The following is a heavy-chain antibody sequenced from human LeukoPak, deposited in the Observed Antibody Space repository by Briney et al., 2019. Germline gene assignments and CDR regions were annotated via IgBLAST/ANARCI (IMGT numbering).Heavy chain of an antibody. CDR2: INPNSGGT. Sequence: ASVKVSCEASGYTFTGYYMHWVRQAPGQGLEWMGRINPNSGGTNYAQKFQGRVTTTRDTSISTAYMELSRLRSDDTAVYYCARGDIVVVVAALHGMDVWGQGTTVTVSS. CDR3: ARGDIVVVVAALHGMDV. V-gene: IGHV1-2*06. J-gene: IGHJ6*02. D-gene: IGHD2-15*01. CDR1: GYTFTGYY.